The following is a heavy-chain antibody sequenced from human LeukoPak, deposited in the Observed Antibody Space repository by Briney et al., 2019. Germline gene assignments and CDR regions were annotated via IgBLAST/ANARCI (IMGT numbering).Heavy chain of an antibody. J-gene: IGHJ3*02. D-gene: IGHD2-8*01. Sequence: ASVKVSCKASGYTFTRHCMNWVRQAPGQGLEWMGKINPRSGATGYAQKFQGRVTMTRDTSTSTVYMELTSLRSADTAVYFCARDGLYCTNGVCSSDIWGQGTLVTVSS. CDR2: INPRSGAT. CDR1: GYTFTRHC. CDR3: ARDGLYCTNGVCSSDI. V-gene: IGHV1-46*01.